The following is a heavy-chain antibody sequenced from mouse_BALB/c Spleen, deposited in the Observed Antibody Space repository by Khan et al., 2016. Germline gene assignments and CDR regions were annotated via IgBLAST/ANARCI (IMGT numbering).Heavy chain of an antibody. D-gene: IGHD1-1*01. J-gene: IGHJ2*01. V-gene: IGHV1-9*01. CDR2: ILPESGST. CDR3: AYYGSRYYFDY. CDR1: GYTFSSYW. Sequence: QVQLQQPGAELMKPGASVKISCKATGYTFSSYWIEWVKQRPGHGLEWIGEILPESGSTNYNEKFKGKATFTADTSSNTAYMQLSSLTSEDSAVYYCAYYGSRYYFDYWGQGTTLTVSS.